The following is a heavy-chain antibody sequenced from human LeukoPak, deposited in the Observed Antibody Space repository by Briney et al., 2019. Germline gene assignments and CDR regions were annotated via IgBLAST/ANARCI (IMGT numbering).Heavy chain of an antibody. J-gene: IGHJ4*02. CDR2: ISGSGGST. D-gene: IGHD2-15*01. V-gene: IGHV3-23*01. CDR1: GFTFSSYA. CDR3: ARDCSGGSCYSGLFPGY. Sequence: PGGSLRLSCAASGFTFSSYAMSWVRQAPVKGLEWVSAISGSGGSTYYADSVKGRFTISRDNAKNSLYLQMNSLRDEDTAVYYCARDCSGGSCYSGLFPGYWGQGTLVTVSS.